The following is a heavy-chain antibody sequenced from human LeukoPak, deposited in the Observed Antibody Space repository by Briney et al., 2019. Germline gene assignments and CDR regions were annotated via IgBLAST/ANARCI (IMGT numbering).Heavy chain of an antibody. V-gene: IGHV3-23*01. CDR2: ISGSGGST. D-gene: IGHD2-15*01. CDR1: GFTFSSYE. CDR3: AKSSLVTPYDY. Sequence: GGSLRLSCAASGFTFSSYEMNWVRQAPGKGLEWVSSISGSGGSTYYADYVEGRFTISRDNSKNTLDLQMNSLRAEDTAVYYCAKSSLVTPYDYWGQGTLVSVSS. J-gene: IGHJ4*02.